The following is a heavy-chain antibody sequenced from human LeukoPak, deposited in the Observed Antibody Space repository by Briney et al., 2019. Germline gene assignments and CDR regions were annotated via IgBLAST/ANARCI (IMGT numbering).Heavy chain of an antibody. CDR1: GFIFSHYY. J-gene: IGHJ4*02. V-gene: IGHV3-11*01. Sequence: NSGGSLRLSCAASGFIFSHYYMGWIRQAPGKGLEWLSYISSSGGTILYADSVKGRVTISRDNAKKSLYLQMNSLRAEDTAVYYCAKNSELIDYWGQGTLVTVSS. CDR3: AKNSELIDY. D-gene: IGHD1-7*01. CDR2: ISSSGGTI.